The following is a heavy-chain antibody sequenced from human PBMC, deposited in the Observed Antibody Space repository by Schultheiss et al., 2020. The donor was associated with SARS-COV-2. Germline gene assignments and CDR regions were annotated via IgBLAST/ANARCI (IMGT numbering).Heavy chain of an antibody. CDR2: IYTSGST. CDR3: ATSRYFDWLLSYAFDI. V-gene: IGHV4-4*07. CDR1: GGSISSYY. Sequence: SQTLSLTCTVSGGSISSYYWSWIRQPAGKGLEWIGRIYTSGSTNYNPSLKSRVTISVDTSKNQFSLKLSSVTAADTAVYYCATSRYFDWLLSYAFDIWGQGTMVTVSS. J-gene: IGHJ3*02. D-gene: IGHD3-9*01.